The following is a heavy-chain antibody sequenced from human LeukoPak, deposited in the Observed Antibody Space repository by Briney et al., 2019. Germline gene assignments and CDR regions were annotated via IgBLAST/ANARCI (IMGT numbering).Heavy chain of an antibody. J-gene: IGHJ5*02. Sequence: SETLSLTCTVSGGSISSSSYYWGWIRQPPGKGLEWIGEINHSGSTNYNPSLKSRVTISVDTSKNQFSLKLSSVTAADTAVYYCARRFRWYPTFDPWGQGTLVTVSS. D-gene: IGHD6-13*01. CDR1: GGSISSSSYY. CDR3: ARRFRWYPTFDP. V-gene: IGHV4-39*07. CDR2: INHSGST.